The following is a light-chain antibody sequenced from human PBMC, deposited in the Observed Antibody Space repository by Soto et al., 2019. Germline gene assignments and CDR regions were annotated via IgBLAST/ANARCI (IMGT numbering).Light chain of an antibody. CDR2: DVS. Sequence: EIVMTQSPATLSVSPGERATLPCRASQSVSSNFAWYQQRPAQAPRLLIYDVSTRATGVPTRFSGSGSGTEFTLTISSLQSEDFAVYYCQQYHDWPLTFGGGTKVDIK. CDR1: QSVSSN. V-gene: IGKV3D-15*01. J-gene: IGKJ4*01. CDR3: QQYHDWPLT.